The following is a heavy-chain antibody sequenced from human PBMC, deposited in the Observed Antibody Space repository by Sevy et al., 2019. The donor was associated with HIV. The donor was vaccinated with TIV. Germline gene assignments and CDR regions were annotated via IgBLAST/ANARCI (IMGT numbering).Heavy chain of an antibody. Sequence: GGSLRLSCAASGFTFSSYGMHWVRQAPGKGLEWVAVISYDGSNKYYADSVKGRFTISRDNSKNTLYLQMNSLRAEDTAVYYCAKDPRGGYAAGGYFDYWGQGTLVTVSS. V-gene: IGHV3-30*18. J-gene: IGHJ4*02. CDR3: AKDPRGGYAAGGYFDY. CDR1: GFTFSSYG. CDR2: ISYDGSNK. D-gene: IGHD5-12*01.